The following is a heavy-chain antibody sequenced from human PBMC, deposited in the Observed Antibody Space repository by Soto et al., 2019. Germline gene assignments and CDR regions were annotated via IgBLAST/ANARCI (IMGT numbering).Heavy chain of an antibody. D-gene: IGHD6-13*01. Sequence: QVQLVESGGGVVQPGMSLRLSCAASGFTFSTYAMYWVRQAPGEGLEWVAVISYDGNNNYYTDSVKGRFTISRDNSKNTLYLQMNNLRAEDTALYYCARELVAAAGTSWAGNRLDPWGQGTLVTVSS. CDR1: GFTFSTYA. V-gene: IGHV3-30-3*01. J-gene: IGHJ5*02. CDR3: ARELVAAAGTSWAGNRLDP. CDR2: ISYDGNNN.